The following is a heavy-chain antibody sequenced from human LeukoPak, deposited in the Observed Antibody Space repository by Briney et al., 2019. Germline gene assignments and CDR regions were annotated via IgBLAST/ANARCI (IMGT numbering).Heavy chain of an antibody. CDR1: GGSLSGNY. CDR2: INYDGHT. CDR3: AVLMRHYGIDV. D-gene: IGHD3-9*01. V-gene: IGHV4-34*01. J-gene: IGHJ6*02. Sequence: KPSETLSFTCAVHGGSLSGNYWNWIRQTPGKGPEWLGDINYDGHTNYNPSLESRLTISVDSSKNQFALTLRSVTAADAAVYYCAVLMRHYGIDVWGQGTTVTVSS.